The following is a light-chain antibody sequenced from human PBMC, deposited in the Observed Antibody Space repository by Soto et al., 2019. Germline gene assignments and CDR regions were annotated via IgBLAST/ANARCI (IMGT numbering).Light chain of an antibody. CDR2: EVS. V-gene: IGLV2-14*01. CDR1: SSDIGASNY. Sequence: QSVLAQPASVSGSPGQSITISCTGTSSDIGASNYVSWYQQHPGKAPKVMIYEVSNRPSGVSNRFSGSKSGNTASLSISGLQAEDEADYYCSSYAINSVTLYVFGTGTKAPS. CDR3: SSYAINSVTLYV. J-gene: IGLJ1*01.